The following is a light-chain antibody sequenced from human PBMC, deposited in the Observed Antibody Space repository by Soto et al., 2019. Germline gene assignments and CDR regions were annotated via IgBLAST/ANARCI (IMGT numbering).Light chain of an antibody. CDR3: MEALQTPRT. CDR1: QSLLHSNGYNY. Sequence: EIVMTQSALSLPVTPGEPASISCRSSQSLLHSNGYNYLDWYLQKPGQSPQLLIYLGSNRASGVPDRFSGSGSGTDFTLKISRVEAEDVGVYYCMEALQTPRTFGQATKVDIK. CDR2: LGS. J-gene: IGKJ1*01. V-gene: IGKV2-28*01.